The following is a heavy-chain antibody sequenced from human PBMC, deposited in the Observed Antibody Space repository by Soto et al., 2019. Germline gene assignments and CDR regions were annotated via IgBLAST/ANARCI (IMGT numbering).Heavy chain of an antibody. V-gene: IGHV3-30*18. D-gene: IGHD3-10*01. CDR2: ISYDGSNK. J-gene: IGHJ6*03. CDR1: GFTFSSYG. Sequence: GGSLRLSCAASGFTFSSYGMHWVRQAPGKGLEWVAVISYDGSNKYYADSVKGRFTISRDNSKNTLYLQMNSLRAEDTAVYYCAKDGRNSGYYGSGSYSGRGYYYMDVWGKGTTVTVSS. CDR3: AKDGRNSGYYGSGSYSGRGYYYMDV.